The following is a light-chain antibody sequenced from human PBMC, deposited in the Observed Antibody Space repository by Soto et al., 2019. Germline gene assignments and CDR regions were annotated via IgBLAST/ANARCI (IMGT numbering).Light chain of an antibody. CDR1: QSVSSSY. V-gene: IGKV3-20*01. Sequence: EIVLTQSPGNLSLSPGERATLSCRASQSVSSSYLAWYQQKPGQAPRLLIYGASSRATGIPDRFSGSGSGTDFTLTISRLEPEDFATYYCQQYDNLPFTFGPGTKVDIK. CDR2: GAS. J-gene: IGKJ3*01. CDR3: QQYDNLPFT.